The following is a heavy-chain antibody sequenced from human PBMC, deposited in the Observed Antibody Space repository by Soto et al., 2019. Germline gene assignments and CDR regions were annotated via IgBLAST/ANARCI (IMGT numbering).Heavy chain of an antibody. V-gene: IGHV4-4*07. CDR1: GGSISSYF. Sequence: SLTCTVSGGSISSYFWSWIRQPAGKGLEWIGRIYASGSTNYNPSLKSRVTMSVDTSKNQFSLKLSSVTAADTAVYYCARERVPGYSDYWGQGTLVTVSS. D-gene: IGHD5-18*01. CDR2: IYASGST. CDR3: ARERVPGYSDY. J-gene: IGHJ4*02.